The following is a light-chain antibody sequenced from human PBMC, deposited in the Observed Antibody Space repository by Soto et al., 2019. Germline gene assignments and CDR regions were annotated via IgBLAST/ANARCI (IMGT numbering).Light chain of an antibody. CDR1: STDVGGYNS. J-gene: IGLJ1*01. Sequence: QSVLTQPRSVSGSPGQSVTISCTGTSTDVGGYNSVSWYQQHSGKGPKLMLYNVSKLPSVVPDRVSGSNSGNTASLTISGLQAEDEADYYCCSYAGRDTLYVFGSGTKLTVL. V-gene: IGLV2-11*01. CDR3: CSYAGRDTLYV. CDR2: NVS.